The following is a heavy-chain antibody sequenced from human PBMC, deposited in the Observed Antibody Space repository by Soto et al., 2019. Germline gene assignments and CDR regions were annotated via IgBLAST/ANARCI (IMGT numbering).Heavy chain of an antibody. Sequence: ASVKVACKASGYTFTGHYIHWVRQAPEQGPEWMGEIGPESGATRYAQRFQGRVTMTRDMSITTVYMELNNLSPDDTAVYYCGRGRSGQIVVFYWGQGSPVTVS. D-gene: IGHD1-26*01. CDR2: IGPESGAT. CDR1: GYTFTGHY. J-gene: IGHJ4*02. V-gene: IGHV1-2*02. CDR3: GRGRSGQIVVFY.